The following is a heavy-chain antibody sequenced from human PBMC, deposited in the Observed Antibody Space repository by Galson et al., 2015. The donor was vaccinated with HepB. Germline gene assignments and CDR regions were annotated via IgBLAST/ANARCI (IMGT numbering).Heavy chain of an antibody. CDR3: ARVDFWSGSYYYYGMDV. V-gene: IGHV1-69*05. J-gene: IGHJ6*02. D-gene: IGHD3-3*01. CDR2: IIPIFGTA. Sequence: CKASGGTFSSYAISWVRQAPGQGLEWMGGIIPIFGTANYAQKFQGRVTMTTDTSTSTAYMELRSLRSDDTAVYYCARVDFWSGSYYYYGMDVWGQGTTVTVSS. CDR1: GGTFSSYA.